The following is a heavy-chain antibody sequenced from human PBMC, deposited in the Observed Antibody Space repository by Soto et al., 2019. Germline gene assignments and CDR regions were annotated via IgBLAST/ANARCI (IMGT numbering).Heavy chain of an antibody. V-gene: IGHV4-34*01. CDR3: ARGLELRVHAFDI. CDR2: INHSGST. CDR1: GGSFSGYY. D-gene: IGHD1-7*01. Sequence: NPSETLSLTCAVYGGSFSGYYWSWIRQPPGKGLEWIGEINHSGSTNYNPSLKSRVTISVDTSKNQFSLKLSSVNAADTAVYYCARGLELRVHAFDIWGQGTMVTVSS. J-gene: IGHJ3*02.